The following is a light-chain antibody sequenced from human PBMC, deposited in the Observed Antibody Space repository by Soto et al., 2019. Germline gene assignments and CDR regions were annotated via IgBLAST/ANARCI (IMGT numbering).Light chain of an antibody. J-gene: IGKJ3*01. CDR1: QDISNY. CDR3: QQYKNFPPT. Sequence: DMQMTQSPSSLSASVGDRVTNTCQASQDISNYLNWYQQIRGKAPKLLIYDASNLETGVPSRFSGSGSGTDFTFTISSLQPEDIAIYHCQQYKNFPPTFGPGTKVDIK. CDR2: DAS. V-gene: IGKV1-33*01.